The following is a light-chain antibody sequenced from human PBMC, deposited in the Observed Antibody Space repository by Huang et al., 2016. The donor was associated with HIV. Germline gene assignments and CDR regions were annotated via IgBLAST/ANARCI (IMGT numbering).Light chain of an antibody. CDR1: QTISKS. V-gene: IGKV1-39*01. Sequence: DIQMTQSPPSLSASVGDRVTFTCRANQTISKSLNWYQQKQGRAPKLLIYTASTLESGFPSRFSGSGSGSRFTLNITNLQPEAFATYYCQQSFSVPRTFG. J-gene: IGKJ1*01. CDR3: QQSFSVPRT. CDR2: TAS.